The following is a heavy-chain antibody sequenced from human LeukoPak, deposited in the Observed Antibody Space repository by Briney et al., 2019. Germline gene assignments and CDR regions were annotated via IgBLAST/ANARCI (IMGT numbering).Heavy chain of an antibody. D-gene: IGHD2-15*01. J-gene: IGHJ4*02. CDR2: IYYSGST. CDR1: GGSISSSSYY. Sequence: KPSETLSLTCTVSGGSISSSSYYWGWIRQPPGKGLEWIGSIYYSGSTYYNPSLKSRVTISVDTSKNQFSLKLNSVTAADTAVYYCRVIVVVVAATLEFDYWGQGTLVTVSS. V-gene: IGHV4-39*07. CDR3: RVIVVVVAATLEFDY.